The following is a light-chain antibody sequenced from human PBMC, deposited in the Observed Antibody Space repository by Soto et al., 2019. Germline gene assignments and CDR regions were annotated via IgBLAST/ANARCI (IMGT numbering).Light chain of an antibody. CDR3: QQYYDTPLT. CDR2: WAS. CDR1: QSVLYSPDNKNY. J-gene: IGKJ4*01. V-gene: IGKV4-1*01. Sequence: DIVMTQSPDSLAVSLGESATIDCKSSQSVLYSPDNKNYFAWYQQKPGQSPKLLIYWASTRESGVPDRFSGSGSGTDFTLTIRSLQAEDVAIYFCQQYYDTPLTFGGGTKVEIK.